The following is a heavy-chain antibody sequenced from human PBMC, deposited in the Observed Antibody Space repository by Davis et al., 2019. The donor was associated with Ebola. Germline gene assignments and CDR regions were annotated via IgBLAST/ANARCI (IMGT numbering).Heavy chain of an antibody. J-gene: IGHJ6*02. Sequence: MPSETLSLTCAVYVGSFSGYYWSWIRQPPGKGLEWIGEINHSGSTNYNPSLKSRVTISIDTSKNQFSLKLSSVTAADTAVFYCASGVVAANGYYYGMDVWGQGTTVTVSS. CDR3: ASGVVAANGYYYGMDV. CDR2: INHSGST. V-gene: IGHV4-34*01. D-gene: IGHD2-15*01. CDR1: VGSFSGYY.